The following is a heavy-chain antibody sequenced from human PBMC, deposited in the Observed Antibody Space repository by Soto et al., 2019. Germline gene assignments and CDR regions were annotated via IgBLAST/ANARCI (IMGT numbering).Heavy chain of an antibody. CDR3: ARRAETNGWNGFGADKYYFDF. CDR2: MNPNTGNS. Sequence: SINGYCNASGSTFTSYDVYWVRQATGQGLEWMGWMNPNTGNSAYAQKFQGRVTVTSDTSINTVHMELNSLRSEDTAVYYCARRAETNGWNGFGADKYYFDFWGQGTLVIVSS. CDR1: GSTFTSYD. V-gene: IGHV1-8*01. D-gene: IGHD1-1*01. J-gene: IGHJ4*02.